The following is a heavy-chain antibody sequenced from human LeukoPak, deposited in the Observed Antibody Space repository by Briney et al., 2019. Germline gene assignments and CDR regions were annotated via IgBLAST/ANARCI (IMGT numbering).Heavy chain of an antibody. CDR2: ISSSGSGGNT. J-gene: IGHJ4*02. V-gene: IGHV3-23*01. CDR3: ARDILLEDGY. CDR1: GVTLSNYA. Sequence: GGSLRLSCVASGVTLSNYAMSWARQAPGKGLEWVSGISSSGSGGNTYYADSVKGRFTISRDNSKNTLYLQMNSLRAEDTAVYYCARDILLEDGYWGQGTLVTVSS. D-gene: IGHD3-9*01.